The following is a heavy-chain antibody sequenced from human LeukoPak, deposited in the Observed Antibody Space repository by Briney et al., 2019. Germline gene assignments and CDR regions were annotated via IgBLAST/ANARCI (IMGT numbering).Heavy chain of an antibody. CDR3: ARVMVGVRGLHFDD. J-gene: IGHJ4*02. D-gene: IGHD3-10*01. CDR2: IYTSGST. V-gene: IGHV4-61*02. CDR1: GGSVSTGSDY. Sequence: SQTLSLTCTVSGGSVSTGSDYWSWIRQAAGKGLEWIGRIYTSGSTDYNPSLRSRVTISVDTSKNQFSLRLSSVTAADTAVYYCARVMVGVRGLHFDDWGQGTLVTVSS.